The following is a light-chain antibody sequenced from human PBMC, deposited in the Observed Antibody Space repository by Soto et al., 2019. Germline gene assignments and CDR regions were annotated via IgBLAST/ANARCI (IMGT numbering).Light chain of an antibody. CDR1: QRLSTTY. CDR2: CAS. Sequence: EIVLTQFPGTLSLSPGERATLSCRASQRLSTTYLAWYQQKPGQAPRLLIYCASNRATGIPDRFSGSGSGTDFTLTISRLEHEDAAVYYCHQYGSSPLYTFGQGTKLEIK. CDR3: HQYGSSPLYT. V-gene: IGKV3-20*01. J-gene: IGKJ2*01.